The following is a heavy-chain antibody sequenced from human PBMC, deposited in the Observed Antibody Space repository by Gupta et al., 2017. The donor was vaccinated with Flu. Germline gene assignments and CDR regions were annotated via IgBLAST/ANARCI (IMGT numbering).Heavy chain of an antibody. J-gene: IGHJ4*02. Sequence: IRQPAGKGLGWIGRIYTSGSTNYNPSLKSRVTMSVDTSRNQFSLRLTSMTAADTAVYYCARQTVTYGGKPFDYWGQGTLVTVSS. D-gene: IGHD4-17*01. CDR2: IYTSGST. CDR3: ARQTVTYGGKPFDY. V-gene: IGHV4-4*07.